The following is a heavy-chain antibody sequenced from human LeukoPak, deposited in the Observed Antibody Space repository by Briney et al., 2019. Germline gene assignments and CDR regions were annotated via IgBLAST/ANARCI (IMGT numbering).Heavy chain of an antibody. D-gene: IGHD1-1*01. CDR2: MNPNSGNM. V-gene: IGHV1-8*01. CDR1: GYTFTSHD. CDR3: ARGYSPSVRTTGNDY. J-gene: IGHJ4*02. Sequence: ASVKVSCKASGYTFTSHDINWVRQATGQGLEWMGWMNPNSGNMGYAQRFQGRVTMTKDTSINTAYMQLYSLRSEDTAVYYCARGYSPSVRTTGNDYWGQGTLVTVSS.